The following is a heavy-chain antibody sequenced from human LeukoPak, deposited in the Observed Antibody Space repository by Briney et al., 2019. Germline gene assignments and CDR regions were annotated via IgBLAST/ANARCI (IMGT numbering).Heavy chain of an antibody. J-gene: IGHJ4*02. V-gene: IGHV4-59*01. CDR1: GGSISSYY. Sequence: SETLSLTCTVSGGSISSYYWSWIRQPPGKGLEWIGYIYYSGSTNYNPSLKSRVTISVDTSKNQFSLKVNSVTAADTAVYYCARDIYGSGYGFFDYWGQGTLVTVSS. D-gene: IGHD3-10*01. CDR3: ARDIYGSGYGFFDY. CDR2: IYYSGST.